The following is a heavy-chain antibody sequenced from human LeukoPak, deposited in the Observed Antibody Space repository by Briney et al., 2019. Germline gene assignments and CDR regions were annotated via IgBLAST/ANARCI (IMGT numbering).Heavy chain of an antibody. CDR2: IWYDGSDK. CDR1: GFTFSTFG. Sequence: GGSLRLSCEVSGFTFSTFGMHWVRQAPGKGLEWVAFIWYDGSDKNYADSVKGRFTISRDNSKNTLYLQMSSLRAEDTAVYYCAKDLHQVTSEFFQHWGQGTLVIVSS. CDR3: AKDLHQVTSEFFQH. J-gene: IGHJ1*01. V-gene: IGHV3-30*02.